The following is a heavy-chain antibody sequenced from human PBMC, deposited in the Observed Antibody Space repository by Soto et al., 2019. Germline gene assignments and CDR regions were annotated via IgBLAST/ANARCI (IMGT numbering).Heavy chain of an antibody. CDR1: GFTFSTYP. CDR2: ISYDGSNE. J-gene: IGHJ4*02. D-gene: IGHD6-6*01. CDR3: ATPPQYTRTCLYS. V-gene: IGHV3-30-3*01. Sequence: PGGSLRLSCAASGFTFSTYPMHWVRQAPGKGLEWVAIISYDGSNEYYADSVKGRFTISRDNSKNTLYLQMNSLSAEDTAVYYCATPPQYTRTCLYSCGQVPLVTVSS.